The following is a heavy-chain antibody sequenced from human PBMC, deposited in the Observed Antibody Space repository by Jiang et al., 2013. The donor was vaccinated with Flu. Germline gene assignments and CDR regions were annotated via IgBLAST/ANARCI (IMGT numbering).Heavy chain of an antibody. D-gene: IGHD5-18*01. Sequence: VLLKPSETLSLTCAVYGGSFSGYYWSWIRQPPGKGLEWIGEINHSGSTNYNPSLKSRVTISVDTSKNQFSLKLSSVTAADTAVYYCARLSWWIQCAFDIWGQGTMVTVSS. CDR3: ARLSWWIQCAFDI. CDR2: INHSGST. CDR1: GGSFSGYY. V-gene: IGHV4-34*01. J-gene: IGHJ3*02.